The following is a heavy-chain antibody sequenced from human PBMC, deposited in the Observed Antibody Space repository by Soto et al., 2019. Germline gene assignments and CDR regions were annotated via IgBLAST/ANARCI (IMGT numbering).Heavy chain of an antibody. J-gene: IGHJ6*03. D-gene: IGHD2-15*01. CDR3: AKNGCSYPACYPYYYYVDV. CDR1: GFRLSDSA. V-gene: IGHV3-23*01. Sequence: EVQLLESGGGLVQPGGSLRLSCAASGFRLSDSAVSWVLQAPGKGLECFSSLTVTGDCAFYSDSVKGRFTISRDISKSILYLQMNSLIAEDTAVYYCAKNGCSYPACYPYYYYVDVWGRGTTVTVSS. CDR2: LTVTGDCA.